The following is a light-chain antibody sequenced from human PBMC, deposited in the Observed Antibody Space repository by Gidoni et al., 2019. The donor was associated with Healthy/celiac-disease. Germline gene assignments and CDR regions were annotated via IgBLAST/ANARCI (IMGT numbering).Light chain of an antibody. CDR1: QSVSSY. J-gene: IGKJ5*01. Sequence: EIVLTQSPATLSLSPGERATLSCRASQSVSSYLAWYQQKPGQAPRLLIYDASNRATGIPARFSGSESGTDFTLTISSLEPEDFAVYYCQQRSNWPRFTFGQXTRLEIK. V-gene: IGKV3-11*01. CDR3: QQRSNWPRFT. CDR2: DAS.